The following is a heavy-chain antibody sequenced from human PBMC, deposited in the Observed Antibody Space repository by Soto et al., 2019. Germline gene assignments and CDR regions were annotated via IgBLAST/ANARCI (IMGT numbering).Heavy chain of an antibody. Sequence: ASVKVSCKASGYTFTSYYMHWVRQAPGQGLEWMGIINPSGGSTSYAQKFQGRVTMTRDTSTSTVYMELSSLRSEDTAVYYCARDLILFFGPSRYYYGVDFWGKGSTVTVPS. CDR1: GYTFTSYY. CDR3: ARDLILFFGPSRYYYGVDF. CDR2: INPSGGST. V-gene: IGHV1-46*01. J-gene: IGHJ6*04. D-gene: IGHD2-21*01.